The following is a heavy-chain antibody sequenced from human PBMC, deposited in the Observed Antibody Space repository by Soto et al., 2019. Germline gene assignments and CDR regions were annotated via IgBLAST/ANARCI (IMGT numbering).Heavy chain of an antibody. V-gene: IGHV4-34*01. J-gene: IGHJ4*02. Sequence: QVQLQQWGAGLLKPSETLSLTCAVYGGSFSGYYWNWIRQPPGKGLEWIGEINHSGSTNYNPSLKSLVTLSLDTSKNPFSLKLSSVPAADTAVYYCARGWGRIFDYWGQGTLVTVSS. CDR3: ARGWGRIFDY. CDR1: GGSFSGYY. CDR2: INHSGST. D-gene: IGHD7-27*01.